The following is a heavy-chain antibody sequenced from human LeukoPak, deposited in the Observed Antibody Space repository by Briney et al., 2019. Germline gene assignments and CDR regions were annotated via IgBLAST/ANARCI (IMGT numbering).Heavy chain of an antibody. V-gene: IGHV3-74*01. J-gene: IGHJ4*02. Sequence: GGSLRLSCAASGFTFSSYWMHWVRQAPGKGLVWVSRINSDGSSTSYADSVKGRFTISRDNAKNTLYLQMNSLRAEDTAVYYCARDNYDFWSGYSTRYFDYWGQGTLVTVSS. CDR2: INSDGSST. CDR3: ARDNYDFWSGYSTRYFDY. D-gene: IGHD3-3*01. CDR1: GFTFSSYW.